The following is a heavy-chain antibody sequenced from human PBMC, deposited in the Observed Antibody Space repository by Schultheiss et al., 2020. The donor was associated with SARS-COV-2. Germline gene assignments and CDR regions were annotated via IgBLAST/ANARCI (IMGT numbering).Heavy chain of an antibody. CDR1: GGSFSSYY. CDR3: AASYSSSGNWFDP. V-gene: IGHV4-59*10. CDR2: IYTSGST. D-gene: IGHD6-6*01. Sequence: SQTLSLTCAVYGGSFSSYYWSWIRQPAGKGLEWIGRIYTSGSTNYNPSLKSRVTMSVDTSKNQFSLKLSSVTAADTAVYYCAASYSSSGNWFDPWGQGTLVTVSS. J-gene: IGHJ5*02.